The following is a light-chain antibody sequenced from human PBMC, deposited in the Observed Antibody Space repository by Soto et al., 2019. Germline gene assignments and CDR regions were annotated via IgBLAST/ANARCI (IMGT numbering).Light chain of an antibody. CDR1: NVGSKS. J-gene: IGLJ3*02. Sequence: SYELTQPPSVSVAPGETARISCEGNNVGSKSVHWYQQRPGQAPVLVIYYDTDRASGIPERFSGSNSGNTASLTISRVEAGDEADYYCQVWDISSDHRVFGGGTKLTVL. CDR3: QVWDISSDHRV. CDR2: YDT. V-gene: IGLV3-21*04.